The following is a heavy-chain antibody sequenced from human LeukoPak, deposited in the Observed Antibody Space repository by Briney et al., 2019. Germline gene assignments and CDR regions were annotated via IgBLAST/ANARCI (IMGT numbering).Heavy chain of an antibody. CDR2: INHSGST. D-gene: IGHD1-26*01. J-gene: IGHJ4*02. CDR1: GGSLSGYY. Sequence: SETLSLTCAVYGGSLSGYYWSWIRQPPGKGLEWIGEINHSGSTNYNPSLKSRVTISVDTSKNQSSLKLSSVTAADTAVYYCARGRTSSDYWGQGTLVTVSS. CDR3: ARGRTSSDY. V-gene: IGHV4-34*01.